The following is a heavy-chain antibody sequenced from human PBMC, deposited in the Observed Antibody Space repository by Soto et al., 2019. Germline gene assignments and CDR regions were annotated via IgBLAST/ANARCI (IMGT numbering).Heavy chain of an antibody. CDR2: IYPGDSDT. Sequence: GESLKISCKGSGYSFTSYWIGWVRQMPGKGLEWMGIIYPGDSDTRYSPSFQGQVTISADKSISTAYLQGSSLKASDTAMYYCASLSRERGDGYNSFEDTNDAFDIWGQGTMVTVSS. CDR1: GYSFTSYW. D-gene: IGHD5-12*01. J-gene: IGHJ3*02. CDR3: ASLSRERGDGYNSFEDTNDAFDI. V-gene: IGHV5-51*01.